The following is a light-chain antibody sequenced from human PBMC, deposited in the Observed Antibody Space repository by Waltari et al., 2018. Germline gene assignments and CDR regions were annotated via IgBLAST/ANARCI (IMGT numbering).Light chain of an antibody. Sequence: QSVLTQPPSVSGAPGQRVTISCTGSVSNIGAGYDVHWYQQLPRAAPKLLIYGSTSRPLGVPDRFFGSTSGTSASLAITGLQVEDEADYYCQSYDTSLSVVFGGGTKLTVL. CDR1: VSNIGAGYD. CDR3: QSYDTSLSVV. V-gene: IGLV1-40*01. CDR2: GST. J-gene: IGLJ3*02.